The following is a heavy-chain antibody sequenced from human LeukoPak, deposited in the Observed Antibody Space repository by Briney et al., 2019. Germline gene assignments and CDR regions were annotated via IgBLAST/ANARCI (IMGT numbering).Heavy chain of an antibody. D-gene: IGHD2-2*01. V-gene: IGHV4-38-2*01. J-gene: IGHJ4*02. Sequence: SETLSLTCSVSGYSFTSGHYWGWIRQPPGKGLEWIANIYHTGSAHYNPSLKSRVTISVDTSKNQFSLKLSSVAAADTAVYYCARYCTSTTCILRGFDYWGQGTLVTVSS. CDR3: ARYCTSTTCILRGFDY. CDR2: IYHTGSA. CDR1: GYSFTSGHY.